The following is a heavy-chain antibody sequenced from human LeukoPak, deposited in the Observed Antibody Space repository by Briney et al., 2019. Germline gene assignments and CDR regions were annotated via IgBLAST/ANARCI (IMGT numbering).Heavy chain of an antibody. D-gene: IGHD3-22*01. CDR1: GGSFSGYY. J-gene: IGHJ3*02. CDR2: INHSGST. Sequence: SETLSLTCAVYGGSFSGYYWSWIRQPPGKGLEWIGEINHSGSTNYNPSLKSRVTISVDTSKNQFSLKLSSVTAADTAVYYCARSSGYYYVGRASDIWGQGTMVTVSS. V-gene: IGHV4-34*01. CDR3: ARSSGYYYVGRASDI.